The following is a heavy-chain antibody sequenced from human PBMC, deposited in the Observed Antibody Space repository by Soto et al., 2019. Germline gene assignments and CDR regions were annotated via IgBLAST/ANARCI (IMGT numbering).Heavy chain of an antibody. CDR3: AREQRSSSGGGFDY. D-gene: IGHD6-6*01. V-gene: IGHV3-33*01. CDR1: GFTFSSYG. Sequence: PGGSLRLSCAASGFTFSSYGMHWVRQAPGKGLEWVAVIWYDGSNKYYAGSVKGRFTISRDNSKNTLYLQMNSLRAEDTAVYYCAREQRSSSGGGFDYWGQGTLVTVSS. J-gene: IGHJ4*02. CDR2: IWYDGSNK.